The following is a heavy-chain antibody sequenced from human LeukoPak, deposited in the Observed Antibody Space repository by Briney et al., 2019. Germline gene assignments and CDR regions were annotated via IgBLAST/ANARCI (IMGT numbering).Heavy chain of an antibody. J-gene: IGHJ6*03. CDR1: GYTFTSYY. D-gene: IGHD3-9*01. V-gene: IGHV1-46*01. CDR3: ARAWTPPGRYFDWLLPNYYYYYMDV. Sequence: ASVKVSCKASGYTFTSYYMHWVRQAPGQGLEWMGIINPSGGSTSYAQKFQGRVTMTRDMSTSTVYMELSSLRSEDTAVYYCARAWTPPGRYFDWLLPNYYYYYMDVWGKGTTVTVSS. CDR2: INPSGGST.